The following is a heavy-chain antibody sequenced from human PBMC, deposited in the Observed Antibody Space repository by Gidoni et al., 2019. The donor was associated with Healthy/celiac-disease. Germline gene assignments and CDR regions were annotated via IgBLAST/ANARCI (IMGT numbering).Heavy chain of an antibody. Sequence: QVQLQQWGAGLLKPSETLSLTCAVYGGSFSGYYWRWIRQPPGKGLEWIGEINHSGSTNYNPSLKSRVTISVDTSKNQFSLKLSSVTAADTAVYYCARGADYGSGSYGYWFDPWGQGTLVTVSS. V-gene: IGHV4-34*01. J-gene: IGHJ5*02. D-gene: IGHD3-10*01. CDR3: ARGADYGSGSYGYWFDP. CDR1: GGSFSGYY. CDR2: INHSGST.